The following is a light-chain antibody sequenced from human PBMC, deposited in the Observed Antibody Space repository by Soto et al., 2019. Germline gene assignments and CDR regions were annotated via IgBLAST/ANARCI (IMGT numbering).Light chain of an antibody. CDR2: EAS. J-gene: IGKJ1*01. CDR1: QTVGVR. V-gene: IGKV3-20*01. CDR3: QHYGYSQWT. Sequence: DIVLTQSPGTLSSSPGERATLSCRASQTVGVRLAWYQHKPGQAPRLIIYEASNRAAGVPDRFSGSGSGTEFTLTITRLEPEDSAVYFCQHYGYSQWTFGQGTKVDIK.